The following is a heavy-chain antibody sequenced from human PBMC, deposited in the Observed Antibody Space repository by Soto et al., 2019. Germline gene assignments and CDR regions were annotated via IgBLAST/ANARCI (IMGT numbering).Heavy chain of an antibody. V-gene: IGHV4-30-4*01. CDR1: GSSISSSGNYY. CDR3: ARGRFFDY. J-gene: IGHJ4*02. D-gene: IGHD3-3*01. Sequence: QVQLQESGPGLVRPSQTLSLTCTVSGSSISSSGNYYWSWIRQPPGKGLEGIGYIYYTGSTYYSPSLQSRVTMSIDTSKDQFSLKLTSVTAADTAVYYCARGRFFDYWGQGTLVTVSS. CDR2: IYYTGST.